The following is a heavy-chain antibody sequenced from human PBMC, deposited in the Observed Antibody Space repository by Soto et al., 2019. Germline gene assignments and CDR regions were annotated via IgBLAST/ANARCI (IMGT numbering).Heavy chain of an antibody. D-gene: IGHD3-3*01. CDR2: IIPIFGTA. CDR3: AIAEDFWSGYSDYYYAMDV. J-gene: IGHJ6*02. Sequence: SVKVSCKAPGYTFTTYDMNWVRQAPGQGLEWMGGIIPIFGTAYYAQKFQGRVTIIADESTSTAYMELTSLRSEDTAVYYCAIAEDFWSGYSDYYYAMDVRGQGTTVTVSS. V-gene: IGHV1-69*13. CDR1: GYTFTTYD.